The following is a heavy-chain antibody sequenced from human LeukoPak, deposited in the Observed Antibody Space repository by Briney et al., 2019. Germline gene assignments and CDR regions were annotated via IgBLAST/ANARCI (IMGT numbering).Heavy chain of an antibody. CDR1: GGSISSAGDY. V-gene: IGHV4-30-2*01. D-gene: IGHD3-16*02. CDR3: ARARYNWFDP. J-gene: IGHJ5*02. CDR2: IYHSGST. Sequence: SQTLSLICTVSGGSISSAGDYWSWIRQPPGKGLEWIGYIYHSGSTTYNPSLKSRVTLSRDKSKNQFSLKLNSVTAADTAVYYCARARYNWFDPWGQGTLVTVSS.